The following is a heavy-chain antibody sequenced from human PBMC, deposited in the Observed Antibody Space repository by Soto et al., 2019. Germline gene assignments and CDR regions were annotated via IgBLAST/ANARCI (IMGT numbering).Heavy chain of an antibody. V-gene: IGHV1-69*01. CDR1: GGTFSSYA. CDR2: IIPIFGTA. J-gene: IGHJ6*02. CDR3: ATKQYCSSISCYYYYGMDV. D-gene: IGHD2-2*01. Sequence: QVQLVQSGAEVKKPGSSVKVSCKASGGTFSSYAISWVRQAPGQGLEWMGGIIPIFGTANYAQKFQGRVTITADESTSTAYMELSSLRSEDTAVYYCATKQYCSSISCYYYYGMDVWGQGTTVTVSS.